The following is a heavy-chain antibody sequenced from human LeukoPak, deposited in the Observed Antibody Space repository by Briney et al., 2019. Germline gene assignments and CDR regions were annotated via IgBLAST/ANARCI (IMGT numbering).Heavy chain of an antibody. D-gene: IGHD5-18*01. J-gene: IGHJ4*02. CDR1: GGSISSYY. Sequence: SETLSLTCTVSGGSISSYYWSWIRQPPGKGLEWIGYIYYSGSTNYNPSLKSRVTISVDTSKNQFSLKLSSVTAADTAVYYCARGFMGSYGHPLDYWGQGTLVTVSS. CDR3: ARGFMGSYGHPLDY. V-gene: IGHV4-59*01. CDR2: IYYSGST.